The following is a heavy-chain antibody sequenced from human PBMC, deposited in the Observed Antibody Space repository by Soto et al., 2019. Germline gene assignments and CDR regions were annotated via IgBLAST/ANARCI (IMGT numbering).Heavy chain of an antibody. J-gene: IGHJ4*02. CDR3: ASPMLHGDSFDY. D-gene: IGHD3-10*02. CDR1: GFTVSSNY. V-gene: IGHV3-66*01. CDR2: IYSGGST. Sequence: EVPLVGSGGGLVQPGGSLRLSCAASGFTVSSNYMSWVRQGPGKGLEWVSVIYSGGSTYYADSVKGRFTISRDNSKNTLYLQMNSLRAEDTAVYYCASPMLHGDSFDYWGQGTLVPVSS.